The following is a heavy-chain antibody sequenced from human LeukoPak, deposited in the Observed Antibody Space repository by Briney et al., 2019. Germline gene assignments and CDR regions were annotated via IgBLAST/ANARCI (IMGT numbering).Heavy chain of an antibody. J-gene: IGHJ5*02. Sequence: ASVKVSCKASGYTFTSYAMHWVRQAPGQRLEWMGWINAGNGNTKYSQKFQGRVTITRDTSASTAYMELSSLRSEDTAVYYCARRSYTDIVVVPAAMDEDWFGPWGQGTLVTVSS. CDR1: GYTFTSYA. V-gene: IGHV1-3*01. D-gene: IGHD2-2*01. CDR3: ARRSYTDIVVVPAAMDEDWFGP. CDR2: INAGNGNT.